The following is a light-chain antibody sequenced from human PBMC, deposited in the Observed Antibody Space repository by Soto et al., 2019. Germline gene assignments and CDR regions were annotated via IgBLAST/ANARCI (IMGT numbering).Light chain of an antibody. V-gene: IGLV2-23*01. J-gene: IGLJ1*01. CDR3: CSYVGASIYV. Sequence: QSALTQPASVSGSAGQSITISCTATTSFVGTYNFVFWYQQHPGKAPLVLIYEGTKRPSGVSNRFSGSTSGSTASLTISGLQTEDEADYYCCSYVGASIYVFGTGTKVTVL. CDR2: EGT. CDR1: TSFVGTYNF.